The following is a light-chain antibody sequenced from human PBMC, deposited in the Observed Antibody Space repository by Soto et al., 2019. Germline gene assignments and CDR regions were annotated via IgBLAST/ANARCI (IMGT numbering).Light chain of an antibody. CDR1: QSVSGY. CDR3: QQRSSWPWT. V-gene: IGKV3-11*01. CDR2: DAS. J-gene: IGKJ1*01. Sequence: EIVLTQSPDTLSLSPGERVTLSCRASQSVSGYLAWYQQKPGQAPRLLIYDASNRATGIPARFSGSGSGTDFTLTISSLEPEDFADYYCQQRSSWPWTFGQGTKVEIK.